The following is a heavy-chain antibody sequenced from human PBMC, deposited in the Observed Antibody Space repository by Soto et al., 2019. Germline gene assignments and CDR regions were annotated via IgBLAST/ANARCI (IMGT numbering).Heavy chain of an antibody. CDR1: GYTFTSYD. Sequence: ASVKVSCKASGYTFTSYDINWVRQATGQGLEWMGWMNPNSGNTGYAQKFQGRVTMTRNTSISTAYMELSSLRSEDTAVYYCADGGEWAFNFDYWGQGTLVTVSS. J-gene: IGHJ4*02. V-gene: IGHV1-8*01. CDR2: MNPNSGNT. D-gene: IGHD1-26*01. CDR3: ADGGEWAFNFDY.